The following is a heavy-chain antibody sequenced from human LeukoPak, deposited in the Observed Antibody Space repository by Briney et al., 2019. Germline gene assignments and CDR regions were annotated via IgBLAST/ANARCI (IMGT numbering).Heavy chain of an antibody. CDR3: AKGWLPLYYFDY. CDR2: ISGSGGSA. J-gene: IGHJ4*02. D-gene: IGHD3-22*01. CDR1: GFTFSSYA. V-gene: IGHV3-23*01. Sequence: GGSLRLSCAASGFTFSSYAMSWVRQAPGKGLEWVSAISGSGGSAYYADSVKGRFTISRDNSKNTLYLQMNSLRAEDTAVYYCAKGWLPLYYFDYWGQGTLVTVSS.